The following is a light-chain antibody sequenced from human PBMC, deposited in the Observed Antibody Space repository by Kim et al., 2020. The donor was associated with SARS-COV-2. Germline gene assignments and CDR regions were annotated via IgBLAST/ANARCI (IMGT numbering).Light chain of an antibody. CDR2: EDD. J-gene: IGLJ2*01. CDR1: SGSIVINY. V-gene: IGLV6-57*03. CDR3: QSYDI. Sequence: SESPWKTVTISCTRSSGSIVINYVQWYQQRPGSAPTTVIYEDDQRPSGVPERFSGSIARSSNSASLTISGLKTEDEADYYCQSYDIFGGGTQLTVL.